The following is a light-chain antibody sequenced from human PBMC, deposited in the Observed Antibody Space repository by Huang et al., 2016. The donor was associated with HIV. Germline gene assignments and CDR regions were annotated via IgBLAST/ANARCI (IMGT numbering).Light chain of an antibody. CDR1: QGIDSY. CDR2: ATS. CDR3: QQYYTFPWT. J-gene: IGKJ1*01. V-gene: IGKV1D-8*01. Sequence: VIWMTQSPSLVSASAGDTVTINCHVSQGIDSYLAWYQQRPGKAPDLLISATSTLHGGVPSRFNGSGSGTDFTLTIRRLQSEDFANYYCQQYYTFPWTFGQGTRV.